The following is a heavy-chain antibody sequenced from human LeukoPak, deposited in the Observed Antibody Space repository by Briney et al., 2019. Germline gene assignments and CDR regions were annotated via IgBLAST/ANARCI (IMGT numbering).Heavy chain of an antibody. D-gene: IGHD2-21*01. CDR1: GGTSISGTYH. V-gene: IGHV4-31*01. CDR3: ARDRDRYWGTDY. CDR2: ISHGGTT. Sequence: PSETVSFTCTVYGGTSISGTYHWNWTRQYPGRGVERIGHISHGGTTYYNPSLKSQVTISLDTSRNHFSLKMNSVTAADTAVYYCARDRDRYWGTDYWGQGTLVTVSS. J-gene: IGHJ4*02.